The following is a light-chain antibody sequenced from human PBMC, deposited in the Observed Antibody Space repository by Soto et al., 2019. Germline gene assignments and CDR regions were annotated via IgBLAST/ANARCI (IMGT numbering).Light chain of an antibody. CDR2: EVS. Sequence: QSALTQPASVSGSPGQSITISCTGTSSDVGAYNHVSWYQQHPGKAPKLMIYEVSNRPSGVANRFSGSKSGNTASLTISGLQAEDEADYYCSSYTGRSTWVFGGGTKLTVL. J-gene: IGLJ3*02. CDR3: SSYTGRSTWV. CDR1: SSDVGAYNH. V-gene: IGLV2-14*01.